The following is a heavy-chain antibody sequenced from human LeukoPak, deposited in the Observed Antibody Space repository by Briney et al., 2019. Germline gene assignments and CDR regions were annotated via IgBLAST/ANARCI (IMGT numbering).Heavy chain of an antibody. J-gene: IGHJ3*02. Sequence: GGSLRLSCAASGFTFSSYAMSWVRPAPGKGLEWVSAISGSGGSTYYADSVKGRFTISRDNSKNTLYLQMNSLRAEDTAVYYCAKDHMIVVVLGAFDIWGQGTMVTVSS. CDR1: GFTFSSYA. D-gene: IGHD3-22*01. CDR3: AKDHMIVVVLGAFDI. V-gene: IGHV3-23*01. CDR2: ISGSGGST.